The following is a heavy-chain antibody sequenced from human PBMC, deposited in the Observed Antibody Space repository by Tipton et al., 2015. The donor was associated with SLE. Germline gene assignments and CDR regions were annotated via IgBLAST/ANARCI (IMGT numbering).Heavy chain of an antibody. CDR1: GGSISSYY. CDR3: AREPDF. J-gene: IGHJ1*01. Sequence: GLVKPSETLSLTCSISGGSISSYYWTWIRQPPGKGLEWVGCVDNSGSAYYNPSLESRVTISIDTSKSQFSLKVNSVTAADTAVYYCAREPDFWGQGAPVTVSS. CDR2: VDNSGSA. V-gene: IGHV4-59*01.